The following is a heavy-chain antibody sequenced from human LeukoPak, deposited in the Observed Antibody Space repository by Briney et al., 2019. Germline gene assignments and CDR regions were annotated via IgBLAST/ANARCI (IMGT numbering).Heavy chain of an antibody. D-gene: IGHD3-10*01. V-gene: IGHV1-2*02. J-gene: IGHJ4*02. Sequence: ASVKVSCTASGYTFTGYYMYWVRQAPGQGLEWMGWINPNSGGTNYAQKFQGRVTMTRDTSISTAYMELSRLRSDDTAVYYCARDWGQYYYGSGSYYKYYYFDYRGQGTLVTVSS. CDR2: INPNSGGT. CDR1: GYTFTGYY. CDR3: ARDWGQYYYGSGSYYKYYYFDY.